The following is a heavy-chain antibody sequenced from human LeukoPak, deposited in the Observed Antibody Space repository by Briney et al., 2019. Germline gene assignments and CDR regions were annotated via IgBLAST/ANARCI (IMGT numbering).Heavy chain of an antibody. CDR2: IYSGGST. D-gene: IGHD2-21*01. Sequence: GGSLRLSCAASGFTVSSNYMSWVRPAPGKGLEWVSVIYSGGSTYYADSVKGRFTISRDNSKNTLYLQMSSLRAEDTAVYYCARQHIVVGEIDYWGQGTLVTVSS. V-gene: IGHV3-66*02. CDR3: ARQHIVVGEIDY. CDR1: GFTVSSNY. J-gene: IGHJ4*02.